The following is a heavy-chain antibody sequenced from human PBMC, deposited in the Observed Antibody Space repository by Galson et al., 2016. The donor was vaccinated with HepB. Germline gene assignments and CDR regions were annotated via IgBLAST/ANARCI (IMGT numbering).Heavy chain of an antibody. CDR3: AREVGGPARD. J-gene: IGHJ4*02. CDR1: GFTFSRFW. CDR2: IDSDGTST. D-gene: IGHD6-25*01. V-gene: IGHV3-74*01. Sequence: SLRLSCAASGFTFSRFWMHWVRQTPGKGLVWVSRIDSDGTSTVYADSVKGRFTISRDNAKNTLYLQMNSLRVEDTAVYYCAREVGGPARDWGQGTLVTVSS.